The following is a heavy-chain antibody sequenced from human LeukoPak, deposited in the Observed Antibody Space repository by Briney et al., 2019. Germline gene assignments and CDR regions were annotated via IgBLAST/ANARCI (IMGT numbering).Heavy chain of an antibody. J-gene: IGHJ4*02. D-gene: IGHD5-24*01. CDR3: AMDSAWLPLKFDY. CDR2: IYSDGST. CDR1: GFTVSSNY. V-gene: IGHV3-53*01. Sequence: PGGSLRLSCAASGFTVSSNYMTWVRQAPGEGLEWLSVIYSDGSTYYADSVKGRFTILRDNSKNTLYLQMNSLRAEDTAVYYCAMDSAWLPLKFDYWGPGTLVAVST.